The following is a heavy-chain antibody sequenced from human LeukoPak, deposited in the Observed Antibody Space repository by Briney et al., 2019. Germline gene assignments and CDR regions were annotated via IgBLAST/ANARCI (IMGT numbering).Heavy chain of an antibody. D-gene: IGHD3-3*01. Sequence: ASVKVSCKGSGYNFDRYGVNWVRQAPGQGLEWMGWISAYNGNTNYAQKLQGRVTMTTDTSTSTAYMELRSLRSDDTAVYYCARGSPFWSGYYTGDDAFDIWGQGTMVTVSS. J-gene: IGHJ3*02. CDR2: ISAYNGNT. CDR3: ARGSPFWSGYYTGDDAFDI. V-gene: IGHV1-18*04. CDR1: GYNFDRYG.